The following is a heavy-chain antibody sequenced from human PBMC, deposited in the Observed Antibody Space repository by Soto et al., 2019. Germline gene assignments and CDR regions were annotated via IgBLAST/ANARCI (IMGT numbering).Heavy chain of an antibody. Sequence: EVQLLESGGDLVQPGGSLRLSCVASGFDFSNYAVTWVRQAQGKGLEWVSSISRSSSVIYYADSVKGRFIISRANSKNTLYLQMNSLRAEDTARYYCAKDPNGDYIGAFDDWGQGTLVTVSS. CDR2: ISRSSSVI. D-gene: IGHD4-17*01. CDR1: GFDFSNYA. J-gene: IGHJ4*02. V-gene: IGHV3-23*01. CDR3: AKDPNGDYIGAFDD.